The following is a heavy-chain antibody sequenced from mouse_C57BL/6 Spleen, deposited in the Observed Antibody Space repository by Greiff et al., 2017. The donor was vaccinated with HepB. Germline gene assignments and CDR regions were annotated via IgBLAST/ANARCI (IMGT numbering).Heavy chain of an antibody. J-gene: IGHJ4*01. V-gene: IGHV5-6*01. CDR2: ISSGGSYT. D-gene: IGHD1-1*01. CDR3: ARTTTVVEGYAMDY. Sequence: EVHLVESGGDLVKPGGSLKLSCAASGFTFSSYGMSWVRQTPDKRLEWVATISSGGSYTYYPDSVKGRFTISRDNAKNTLYLQMSSLKSEDTAMYYCARTTTVVEGYAMDYWGQGTSVTVSS. CDR1: GFTFSSYG.